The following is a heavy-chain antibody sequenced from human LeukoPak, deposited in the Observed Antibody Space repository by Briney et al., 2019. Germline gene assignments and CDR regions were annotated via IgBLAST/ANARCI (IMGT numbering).Heavy chain of an antibody. J-gene: IGHJ4*02. V-gene: IGHV1-18*04. CDR3: ARDNGLTIFGVVIPYYFDY. CDR1: GYTFTGYY. D-gene: IGHD3-3*01. Sequence: GASVKVSCKASGYTFTGYYMHWVRQAPGQGLEWMGWISAYNGNTNYAQKLQGRVTMTTDTSTSTAYMELRSLRSDDTAVYYCARDNGLTIFGVVIPYYFDYWGQGTLVTVSS. CDR2: ISAYNGNT.